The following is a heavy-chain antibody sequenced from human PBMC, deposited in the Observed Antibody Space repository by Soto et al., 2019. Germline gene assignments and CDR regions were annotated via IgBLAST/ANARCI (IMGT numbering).Heavy chain of an antibody. CDR2: ISSSSSTI. CDR1: GFTFSSYS. V-gene: IGHV3-48*02. Sequence: PGGSLRLSCAASGFTFSSYSMNWVRQAPGKGLEWVSYISSSSSTIYYADSVKGRFTISRDNAKNSLYLQMNSLRDEDTAVYYCARASSIGAVAVRYYYGMDVWGQGTTVTVSS. D-gene: IGHD6-19*01. J-gene: IGHJ6*02. CDR3: ARASSIGAVAVRYYYGMDV.